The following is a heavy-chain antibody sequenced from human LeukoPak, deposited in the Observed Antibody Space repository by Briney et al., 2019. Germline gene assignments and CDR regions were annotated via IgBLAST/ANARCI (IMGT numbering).Heavy chain of an antibody. CDR1: GFAFSSYN. CDR3: ARVFGCMDV. J-gene: IGHJ6*02. CDR2: IGSSGSPT. Sequence: SGGSLRLSCAASGFAFSSYNMNWVRQAPGKGLEWISYIGSSGSPTHYADSVKGRFTISRDNAKNSLYLQMNSLRAEDTAVYYCARVFGCMDVWGQGTTVTVSS. D-gene: IGHD3-10*02. V-gene: IGHV3-21*05.